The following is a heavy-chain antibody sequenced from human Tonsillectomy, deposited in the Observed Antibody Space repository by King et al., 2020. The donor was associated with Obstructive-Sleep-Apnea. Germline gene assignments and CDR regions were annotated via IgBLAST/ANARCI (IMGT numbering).Heavy chain of an antibody. CDR1: GGSMSGGAYN. CDR3: ARGQNLAFDY. Sequence: LQLQESGPGLVKPSETLSLTCTVSGGSMSGGAYNWDWIRQPPGKGLEWIGSIYYRGSTYYNPSLKGRLSISIDTSKNQFSLRLSSVTAADTAMYYCARGQNLAFDYWGQGTLVTVSS. V-gene: IGHV4-39*07. J-gene: IGHJ4*02. CDR2: IYYRGST. D-gene: IGHD2/OR15-2a*01.